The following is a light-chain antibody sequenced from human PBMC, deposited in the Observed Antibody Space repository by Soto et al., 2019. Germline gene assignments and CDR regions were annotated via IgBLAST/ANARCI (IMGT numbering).Light chain of an antibody. Sequence: QSALTQPASVSGSPGQSITISCIGTSSDVGAYNYVSWYQQHPGKAPKLMIYDVGKRPSGVPDRFSGSKSGNTASLTISGLQAEDEADYYCCSYAGSYTLIFGGGTKLTVL. CDR3: CSYAGSYTLI. CDR2: DVG. V-gene: IGLV2-11*01. J-gene: IGLJ2*01. CDR1: SSDVGAYNY.